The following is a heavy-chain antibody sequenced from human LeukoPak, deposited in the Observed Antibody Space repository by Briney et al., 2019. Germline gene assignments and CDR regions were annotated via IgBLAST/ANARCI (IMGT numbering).Heavy chain of an antibody. CDR2: IKQDGSEK. CDR3: ARGGWFFDP. CDR1: GFTFSSYW. D-gene: IGHD3-10*01. J-gene: IGHJ5*02. Sequence: GGSLRLSCAASGFTFSSYWMSWVRQAPGQGLEWVANIKQDGSEKYYVDSVKGRFTISRDNAKNSLFLRMNNLRAEDTAVYHCARGGWFFDPWGQGTLVTVSS. V-gene: IGHV3-7*05.